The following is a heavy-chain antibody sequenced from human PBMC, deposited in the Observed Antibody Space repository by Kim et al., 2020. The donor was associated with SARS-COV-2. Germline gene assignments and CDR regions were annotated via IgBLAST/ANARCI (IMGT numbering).Heavy chain of an antibody. CDR2: T. Sequence: TYYADSVKGRFTISRDKSKNTLYLQMNSLRAEDTAVYYCAKALRYVPPDYWGQGTLVTVSS. CDR3: AKALRYVPPDY. J-gene: IGHJ4*02. V-gene: IGHV3-23*03. D-gene: IGHD1-1*01.